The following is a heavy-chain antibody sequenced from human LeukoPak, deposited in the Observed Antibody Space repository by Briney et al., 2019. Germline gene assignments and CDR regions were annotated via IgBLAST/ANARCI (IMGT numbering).Heavy chain of an antibody. CDR2: IYPGDSDT. Sequence: GESLKISCTASGYSFSSYWIAWVRQMPGKGLEWMGIIYPGDSDTRYSPSFQGQVTISADKSISTAYLQWSSLKASDTAMYYCARGAFSVLRYFDWPRAFDIWGQGTMVTVSS. CDR3: ARGAFSVLRYFDWPRAFDI. V-gene: IGHV5-51*01. CDR1: GYSFSSYW. J-gene: IGHJ3*02. D-gene: IGHD3-9*01.